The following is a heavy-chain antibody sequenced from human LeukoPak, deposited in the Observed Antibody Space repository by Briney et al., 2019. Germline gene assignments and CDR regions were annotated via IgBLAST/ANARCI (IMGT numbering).Heavy chain of an antibody. V-gene: IGHV3-9*01. Sequence: GGSLRLSCAASGFTFNYYGLSWVRQAPGKGLDWVAAISWNSGSINYADSVKGRFTISRDNAKNSLYLQMNSLRAEDTAFYYCVKERSRTGYFDYWGQGTLVTVSS. CDR3: VKERSRTGYFDY. CDR2: ISWNSGSI. CDR1: GFTFNYYG. J-gene: IGHJ4*02. D-gene: IGHD2-2*01.